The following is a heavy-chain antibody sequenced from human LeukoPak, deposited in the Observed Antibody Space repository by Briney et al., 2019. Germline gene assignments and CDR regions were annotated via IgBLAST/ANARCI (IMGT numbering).Heavy chain of an antibody. CDR1: GGSINSYY. CDR2: IYYSGST. CDR3: ARTSRHFYGSGSNLTPWPADMDV. J-gene: IGHJ6*02. D-gene: IGHD3-10*01. Sequence: PSETLSLTYTVSGGSINSYYWTWIRQPPGKGLEWIGYIYYSGSTHYNPSLNSRATISMDTSKNHFSLKLSSVTAADTAIYYCARTSRHFYGSGSNLTPWPADMDVWGQGTKVTVSS. V-gene: IGHV4-59*01.